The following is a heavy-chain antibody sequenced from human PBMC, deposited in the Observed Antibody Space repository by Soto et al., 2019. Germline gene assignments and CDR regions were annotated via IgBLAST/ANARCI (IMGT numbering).Heavy chain of an antibody. CDR2: ISYDGSNK. J-gene: IGHJ4*02. D-gene: IGHD3-10*01. Sequence: QVQLVESGGGVVQPGRSLRLSCAASGFPFTTYGMHWVREGPGKGLDWVAAISYDGSNKFYADSVKGRFTISRDNSKNTLYMQMNSLRPEDTALYYCVGGQYNFDYRGQGTLVTVSS. CDR3: VGGQYNFDY. CDR1: GFPFTTYG. V-gene: IGHV3-30*03.